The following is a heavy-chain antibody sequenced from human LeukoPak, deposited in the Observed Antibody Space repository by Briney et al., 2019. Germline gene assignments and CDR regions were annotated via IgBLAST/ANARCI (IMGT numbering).Heavy chain of an antibody. CDR3: ARDSYYDSSDAIHAFDI. D-gene: IGHD3-22*01. CDR2: IFYVGST. Sequence: SETLSLTCTVSGDSIGSHYWSWIRQPPGKGLEWIGYIFYVGSTNYNPSLKSRVTISVDTSKNQFSLKLSSVTAADTAVYYCARDSYYDSSDAIHAFDIWGQGTMVTVSS. CDR1: GDSIGSHY. V-gene: IGHV4-59*11. J-gene: IGHJ3*02.